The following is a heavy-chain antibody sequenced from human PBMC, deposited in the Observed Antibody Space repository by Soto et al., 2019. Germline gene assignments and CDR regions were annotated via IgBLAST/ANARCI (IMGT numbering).Heavy chain of an antibody. CDR3: ARGLITGSQYSGGWYYFDS. CDR1: SASISSSSYT. CDR2: IYYSGST. D-gene: IGHD1-26*01. J-gene: IGHJ4*02. Sequence: PSETLSLTCTVSSASISSSSYTWGWIRQPPGKGLEWIGSIYYSGSTYYNPSLNSRVTVSVDTSKNQFSLKVTSVTAADTAVYYCARGLITGSQYSGGWYYFDSWGQGTQVTVSS. V-gene: IGHV4-39*01.